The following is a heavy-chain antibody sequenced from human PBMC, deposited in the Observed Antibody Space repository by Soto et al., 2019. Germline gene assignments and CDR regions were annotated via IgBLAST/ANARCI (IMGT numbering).Heavy chain of an antibody. V-gene: IGHV5-51*01. D-gene: IGHD3-9*01. CDR1: GYSFTNYW. CDR2: INPADSDT. J-gene: IGHJ4*02. CDR3: VRPDSTGYYSH. Sequence: GESLKISCKGSGYSFTNYWIGWVRQMPGKGLEWMGIINPADSDTRYSPSFQGQVTVSVDKSISTAYLQRGSLKASDTAMYYCVRPDSTGYYSHWGQGTPVTVSS.